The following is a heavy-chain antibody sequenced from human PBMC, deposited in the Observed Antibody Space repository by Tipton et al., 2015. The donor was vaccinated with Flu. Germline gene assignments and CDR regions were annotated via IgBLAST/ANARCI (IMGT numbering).Heavy chain of an antibody. CDR2: ISYIGDSA. CDR1: GFTFSTYA. CDR3: AKEDSGDGSPYHPASPFDY. J-gene: IGHJ4*02. V-gene: IGHV3-23*01. Sequence: GSLRLSCAASGFTFSTYAMSWVRRAPGKGLEWVSAISYIGDSAYYADSVKGRFSISRDNSKSTLFLQMNSLRAEDTAIYYCAKEDSGDGSPYHPASPFDYWGQGTLVTVSS. D-gene: IGHD2-15*01.